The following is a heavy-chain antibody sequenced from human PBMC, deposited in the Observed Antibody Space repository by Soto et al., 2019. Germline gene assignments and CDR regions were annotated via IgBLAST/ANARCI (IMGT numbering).Heavy chain of an antibody. V-gene: IGHV3-13*01. D-gene: IGHD6-6*01. CDR2: IGTAGDT. J-gene: IGHJ4*02. CDR1: GFTFSNHD. Sequence: PGGSLRLSCAAIGFTFSNHDMHWVRQATGKSLEWVSAIGTAGDTYYPGSVKGRFTISRENAKSSLYLQMNSLRARDSAVYYGARNRDSSLTFDYWGQGTLVTVSS. CDR3: ARNRDSSLTFDY.